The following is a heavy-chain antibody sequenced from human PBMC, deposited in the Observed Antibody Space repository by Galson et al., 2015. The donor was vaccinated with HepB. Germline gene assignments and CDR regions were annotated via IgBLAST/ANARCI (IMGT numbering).Heavy chain of an antibody. V-gene: IGHV1-18*04. CDR1: GYTFTSYG. J-gene: IGHJ4*02. CDR3: GRDLGHDNGNKKGIEN. D-gene: IGHD3-16*01. Sequence: SVTVSCKASGYTFTSYGISWVRQAPGQGLEWMGWISGYSDKRNFAQKFQDRVIMTTDTSTSTAYMELTSLRSDDTAVYYCGRDLGHDNGNKKGIENWGQGTLVTVSS. CDR2: ISGYSDKR.